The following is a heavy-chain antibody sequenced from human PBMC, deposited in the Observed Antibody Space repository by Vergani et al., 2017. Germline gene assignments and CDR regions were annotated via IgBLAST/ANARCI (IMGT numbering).Heavy chain of an antibody. Sequence: QLQLQESGPGLVKPSATLSLTCSVSGASIRSSNYYWGWIRQPPGKGLEWIASIYYSGSTYYTPSLKSRVTISVDTSKTQFSLKLSSVTAADTAVYFCARHSTVEWLVKLGWIDPWGQGILVTVSS. J-gene: IGHJ5*02. CDR2: IYYSGST. CDR3: ARHSTVEWLVKLGWIDP. CDR1: GASIRSSNYY. V-gene: IGHV4-39*01. D-gene: IGHD6-19*01.